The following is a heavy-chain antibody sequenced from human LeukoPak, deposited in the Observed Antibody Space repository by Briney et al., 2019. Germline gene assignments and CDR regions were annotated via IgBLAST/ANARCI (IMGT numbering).Heavy chain of an antibody. CDR3: AREAAAGHDY. D-gene: IGHD6-13*01. J-gene: IGHJ4*02. CDR1: GGSISSYY. V-gene: IGHV4-59*01. Sequence: SETLSLTSTVSGGSISSYYWSWIRQPPGKGLEWIGYIYYSGSTNYNPSLKSRVTISVDTSKNQFSLKLSSVTAADTAVYYCAREAAAGHDYWGQGTLVTVSS. CDR2: IYYSGST.